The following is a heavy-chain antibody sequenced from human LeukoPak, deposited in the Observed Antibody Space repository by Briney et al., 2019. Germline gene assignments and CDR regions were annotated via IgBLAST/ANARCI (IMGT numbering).Heavy chain of an antibody. V-gene: IGHV4-39*01. J-gene: IGHJ4*02. CDR3: ARHIVGVWPLDY. D-gene: IGHD2-15*01. CDR2: IYYSGST. Sequence: PSETLSLICTVSGGSISSYYWGWIRQPPGKGLEWIGSIYYSGSTYYNPSLKSRVTISVDTSKNQFSLKLSSVTAADTAVYYCARHIVGVWPLDYWGQGTLVTVSS. CDR1: GGSISSYY.